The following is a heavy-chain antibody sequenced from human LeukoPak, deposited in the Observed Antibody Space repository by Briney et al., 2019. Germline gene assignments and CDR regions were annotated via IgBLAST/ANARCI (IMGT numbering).Heavy chain of an antibody. V-gene: IGHV3-7*04. CDR1: GFTFSSSW. J-gene: IGHJ3*02. Sequence: GGSLRLSCAASGFTFSSSWMSWVRQTPEKGLEWVANMSPDGTEKYYVDSVKGRFTISRDNAKNSLYLQMNSLRAEDTAVYSCARGGSYLSAFDIWGQGTMVTVSS. D-gene: IGHD1-26*01. CDR3: ARGGSYLSAFDI. CDR2: MSPDGTEK.